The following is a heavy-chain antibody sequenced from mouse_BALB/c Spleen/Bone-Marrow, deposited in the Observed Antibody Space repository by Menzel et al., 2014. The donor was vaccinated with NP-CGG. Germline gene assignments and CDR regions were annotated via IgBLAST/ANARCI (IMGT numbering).Heavy chain of an antibody. V-gene: IGHV1S127*01. D-gene: IGHD3-2*01. Sequence: QVQLKDSGAELVKPGASVKMSCKASGYTFTSYWMHWVKQRPGQGLEWIGVIDPSDSYTSYNQKFKGKATLTVDTSSSTAYMQLSSLTSEDSAVYYCTIPTARACFDYWGQGTTLTVSS. J-gene: IGHJ2*01. CDR2: IDPSDSYT. CDR1: GYTFTSYW. CDR3: TIPTARACFDY.